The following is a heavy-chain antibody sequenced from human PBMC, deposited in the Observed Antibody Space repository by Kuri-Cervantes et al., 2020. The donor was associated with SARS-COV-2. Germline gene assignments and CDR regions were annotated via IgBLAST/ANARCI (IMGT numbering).Heavy chain of an antibody. CDR1: GGSISSSSYY. D-gene: IGHD5-24*01. J-gene: IGHJ4*02. CDR2: IYYSGST. Sequence: SETLSLTCTVSGGSISSSSYYWGWIRQPPGKGLEWIGSIYYSGSTYYNPSLKSRVTISVDTSKNQFSLKLSSVTAADTAVYYCARARMAGPFDYWGQGTLVTVSS. CDR3: ARARMAGPFDY. V-gene: IGHV4-39*01.